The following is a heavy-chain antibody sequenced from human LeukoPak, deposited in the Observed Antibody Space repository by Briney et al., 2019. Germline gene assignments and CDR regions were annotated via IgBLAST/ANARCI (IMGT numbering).Heavy chain of an antibody. CDR1: GYTFTGYY. CDR3: ARGVVATITLDY. Sequence: ASVKDSCKASGYTFTGYYMHWVRQAPGQGLEWMGWINPNSGGTNYAQKFQGWVTMTRDTSISTAYMELSRLRSDDTAVYYCARGVVATITLDYWGQGTLVTVPS. V-gene: IGHV1-2*04. D-gene: IGHD5-12*01. J-gene: IGHJ4*02. CDR2: INPNSGGT.